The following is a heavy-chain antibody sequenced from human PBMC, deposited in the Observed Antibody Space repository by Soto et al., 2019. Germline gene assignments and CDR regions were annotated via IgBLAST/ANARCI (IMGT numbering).Heavy chain of an antibody. CDR3: AKDRIVGSGQDYAVDV. CDR1: GFTFDEYA. V-gene: IGHV3-9*01. D-gene: IGHD3-3*01. J-gene: IGHJ6*02. Sequence: PGGSLRLSCAGSGFTFDEYAMYWVRQAPGKGLEWVSGISWNSDTIGYADSVKGRFSISRDNAKNSLFLQMNSLRVEDTAVYYCAKDRIVGSGQDYAVDVWGQGTTVTVSS. CDR2: ISWNSDTI.